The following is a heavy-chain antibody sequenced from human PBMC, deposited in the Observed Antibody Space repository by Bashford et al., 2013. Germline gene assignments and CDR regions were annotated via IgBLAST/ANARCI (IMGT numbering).Heavy chain of an antibody. D-gene: IGHD3-10*01. CDR3: ARRSSDDAFDI. CDR2: IRTADRNT. J-gene: IGHJ3*02. Sequence: WVRQAPGQGLEWLAWIRTADRNTHVVHNLQDRLILTTDPSTSTAYMELRSLRSDDTAVYYCARRSSDDAFDIWGQGTMVTVSS. V-gene: IGHV1-18*01.